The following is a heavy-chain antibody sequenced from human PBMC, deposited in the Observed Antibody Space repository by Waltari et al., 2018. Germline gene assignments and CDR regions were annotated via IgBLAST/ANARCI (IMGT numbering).Heavy chain of an antibody. CDR1: GDSMSGNYW. V-gene: IGHV4-4*02. CDR2: VDRSGGT. J-gene: IGHJ4*02. CDR3: ARDRGRGLYRDS. D-gene: IGHD2-15*01. Sequence: QVQLQESGPGLVKPSGTLSLTCGVSGDSMSGNYWLSWVRQPPGKGLGWIGQVDRSGGTNYTPPLGRRVTVSIGTFNNQFSLEVTSATAADTALDVCARDRGRGLYRDSWGRGILVTVSP.